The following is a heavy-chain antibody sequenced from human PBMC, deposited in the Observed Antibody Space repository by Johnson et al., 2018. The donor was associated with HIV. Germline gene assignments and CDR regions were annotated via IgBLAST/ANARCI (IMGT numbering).Heavy chain of an antibody. Sequence: VQPVESGGGVVRPGGSLRLSCAASGFTFDEYGLSWVRQVPGKGLAWVSGIIWNGGSTNYADSVTGRFTISRDNAKNSLYLQMNSLRAEDTAVYYCARDGMIEGTFDIWGQGTMVTVSS. CDR1: GFTFDEYG. CDR2: IIWNGGST. CDR3: ARDGMIEGTFDI. V-gene: IGHV3-20*04. D-gene: IGHD3-22*01. J-gene: IGHJ3*02.